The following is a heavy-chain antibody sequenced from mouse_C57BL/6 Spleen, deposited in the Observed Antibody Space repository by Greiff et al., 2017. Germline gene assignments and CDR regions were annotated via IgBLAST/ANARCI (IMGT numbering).Heavy chain of an antibody. Sequence: VQLQQSGPGLVKPSQSLSLTCSVTGYSITSGYYWNWIRQFPGNKLEWMGYISYDGSNNYNPSLKNRISITRDTSKNQFFLKLNSVTTEDTATYYCAKFYDYDGPYYYAMDYWGQGTSVTVSS. CDR1: GYSITSGYY. D-gene: IGHD2-4*01. CDR2: ISYDGSN. V-gene: IGHV3-6*01. J-gene: IGHJ4*01. CDR3: AKFYDYDGPYYYAMDY.